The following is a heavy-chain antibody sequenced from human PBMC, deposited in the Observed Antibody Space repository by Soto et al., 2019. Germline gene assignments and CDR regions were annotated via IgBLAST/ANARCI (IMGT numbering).Heavy chain of an antibody. CDR1: GFTFSSYA. J-gene: IGHJ6*02. V-gene: IGHV3-30*18. CDR3: AKDSMGDYYGMDV. D-gene: IGHD1-26*01. CDR2: ISYDGSNA. Sequence: PGGSLRLSCAASGFTFSSYAMHWVRQAPGKGLEWVAIISYDGSNAYYADSVTGRFIISRDNSKNTLFLQMNSLRAEDTAVYYCAKDSMGDYYGMDVWGQGTTVTVSS.